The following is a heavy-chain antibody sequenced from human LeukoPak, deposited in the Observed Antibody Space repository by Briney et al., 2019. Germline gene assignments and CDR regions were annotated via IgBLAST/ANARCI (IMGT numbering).Heavy chain of an antibody. CDR2: INHSGST. D-gene: IGHD3-3*01. CDR3: ARSPPYDFWSGYYIGYYFDY. J-gene: IGHJ4*02. V-gene: IGHV4-34*01. Sequence: SETLSLPCAVYGGSFSGYHWSWIRQPPGKGLEWIGEINHSGSTNYNPSLKSRVTISVDTSKNQFSLKLSSVTAADTAVYYCARSPPYDFWSGYYIGYYFDYWGQGTLVTVSS. CDR1: GGSFSGYH.